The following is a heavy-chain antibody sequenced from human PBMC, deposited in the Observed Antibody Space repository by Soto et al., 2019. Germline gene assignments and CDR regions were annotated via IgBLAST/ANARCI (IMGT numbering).Heavy chain of an antibody. CDR3: ARDVHYPGGTIAY. V-gene: IGHV3-33*01. CDR2: IWYDGSNK. Sequence: GGSLRLSCAWSVFTFSTHGMHCARHSPGKGLEWVAVIWYDGSNKFYSDSVKGRFTISRDNSKNSLYLQMNTLGAEDTAIYYCARDVHYPGGTIAYWGQGNRVTVS. J-gene: IGHJ4*02. CDR1: VFTFSTHG. D-gene: IGHD2-15*01.